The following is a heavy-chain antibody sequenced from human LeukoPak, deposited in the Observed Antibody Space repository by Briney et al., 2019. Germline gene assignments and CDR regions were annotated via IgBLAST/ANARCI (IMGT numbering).Heavy chain of an antibody. CDR2: IYPGDSDT. Sequence: GGSLKISCQGSGYSFTSYWIGWVRQLPGKGLEWMGIIYPGDSDTIYSPSFQGQVTISADKSISTSYLQWSSLKASDTAMYYCARLRGRISIFGVVNDAFDIWGQGTMVTVSS. D-gene: IGHD3-3*01. J-gene: IGHJ3*02. CDR3: ARLRGRISIFGVVNDAFDI. V-gene: IGHV5-51*01. CDR1: GYSFTSYW.